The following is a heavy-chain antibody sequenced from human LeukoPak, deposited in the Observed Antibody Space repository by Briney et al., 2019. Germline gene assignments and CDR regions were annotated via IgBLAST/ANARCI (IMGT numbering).Heavy chain of an antibody. J-gene: IGHJ4*02. CDR2: IRYDGTRK. CDR3: AEDLEVVISPQSAGLY. V-gene: IGHV3-30*02. CDR1: GFTISNFG. Sequence: GGSLRLSCAASGFTISNFGIHWVRQAPGKGLEWVAFIRYDGTRKYYADSVKGRVTISRDNSKNTVYLQMNSLRVEDTALYYCAEDLEVVISPQSAGLYWGQGTLVIVSS. D-gene: IGHD3-22*01.